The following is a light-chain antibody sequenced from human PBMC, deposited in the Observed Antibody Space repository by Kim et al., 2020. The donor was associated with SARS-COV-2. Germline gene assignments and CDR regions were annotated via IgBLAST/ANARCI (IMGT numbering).Light chain of an antibody. Sequence: YPGERATPSCRASQSVSSNLAWYQQKPGQAPRLLSYGASTRATGIPARFSGSGSGTEFTLTISSLQSEDFAVYYCQQYNNWLSWTFGQGTKVDIK. V-gene: IGKV3-15*01. CDR2: GAS. CDR1: QSVSSN. CDR3: QQYNNWLSWT. J-gene: IGKJ1*01.